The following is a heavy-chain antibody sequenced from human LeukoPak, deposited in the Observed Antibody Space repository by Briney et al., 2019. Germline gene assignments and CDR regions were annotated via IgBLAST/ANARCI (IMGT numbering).Heavy chain of an antibody. CDR2: INHSGST. V-gene: IGHV4-34*01. D-gene: IGHD3-16*02. CDR3: ARVVSYNWFDP. CDR1: GGSFSGYY. J-gene: IGHJ5*02. Sequence: SETLSLTCAVYGGSFSGYYWSWIRQPPGKGLEWIGEINHSGSTNYSPFLKSRVTISVDTSKNQFSLKLSSVTAADTAVYYCARVVSYNWFDPWGQGTLVTVSS.